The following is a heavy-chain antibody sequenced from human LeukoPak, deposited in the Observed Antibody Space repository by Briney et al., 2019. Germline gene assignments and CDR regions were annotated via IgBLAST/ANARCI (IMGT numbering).Heavy chain of an antibody. V-gene: IGHV1-69*13. D-gene: IGHD3-22*01. Sequence: SVKVSCKASGGTFSSYAISWVRQAPGQGLEWMGGIIPIFGTANYAQKFQGRVTITADESTSTAYMELSSLRSEDTAVYYCARFRGTYYYDSSGYLDYWGQGTLVTVSS. J-gene: IGHJ4*02. CDR2: IIPIFGTA. CDR3: ARFRGTYYYDSSGYLDY. CDR1: GGTFSSYA.